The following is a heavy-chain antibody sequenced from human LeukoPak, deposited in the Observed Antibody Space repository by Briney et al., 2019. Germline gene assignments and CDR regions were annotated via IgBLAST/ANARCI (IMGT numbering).Heavy chain of an antibody. CDR3: ARDLTMVRGVINDVDY. V-gene: IGHV3-7*03. J-gene: IGHJ4*02. D-gene: IGHD3-10*01. CDR2: IKQDGSEK. CDR1: GFTFSSYW. Sequence: GGSLRLSCAASGFTFSSYWMSWVRQAPGKGLEWVANIKQDGSEKYYVDSVKGRFTISRDNAKNSLYLQRNSLRAEDTAVYYCARDLTMVRGVINDVDYWGQGTLVTVSS.